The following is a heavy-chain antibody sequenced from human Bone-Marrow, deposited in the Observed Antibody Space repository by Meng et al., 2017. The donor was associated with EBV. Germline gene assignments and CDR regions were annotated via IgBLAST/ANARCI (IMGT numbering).Heavy chain of an antibody. V-gene: IGHV3-74*01. D-gene: IGHD3-9*01. CDR3: ARGDYDFLTTPDY. CDR1: GFTFSSYW. CDR2: INSDGSST. Sequence: EVQLVESGGGLVQAGGCLRLPCAASGFTFSSYWMHWVRQAPGKGLVWVSRINSDGSSTSYADSVKGRFTISRDNAKNTLYLQMNSLRAEDTAVYYCARGDYDFLTTPDYWGQGTLVTVSS. J-gene: IGHJ4*02.